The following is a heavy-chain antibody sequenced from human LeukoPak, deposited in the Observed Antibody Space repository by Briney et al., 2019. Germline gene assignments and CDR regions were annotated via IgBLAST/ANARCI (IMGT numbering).Heavy chain of an antibody. D-gene: IGHD6-13*01. Sequence: GGAPRLSCAASGFTFSYCWMSWVRQAPGKGLEWVANIKQDGSEKNYVDSVKGRFTISRDNAKNSLYLQMNSLRAEDTAVYYCASNGYSSNWYDYWGQGTLVTVSS. J-gene: IGHJ5*01. CDR3: ASNGYSSNWYDY. CDR1: GFTFSYCW. CDR2: IKQDGSEK. V-gene: IGHV3-7*02.